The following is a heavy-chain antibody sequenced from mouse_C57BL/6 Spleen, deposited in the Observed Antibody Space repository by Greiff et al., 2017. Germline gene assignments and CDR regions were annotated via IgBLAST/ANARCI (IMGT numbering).Heavy chain of an antibody. CDR1: GYSFTDYN. D-gene: IGHD2-1*01. CDR2: INPNYGTT. Sequence: VHVKQSGPELVKPGASVKISCKASGYSFTDYNMNWVKQSNGKSLEWIGVINPNYGTTSYNQKFKGKATLTVDQSSSTAYMQLNSLTSEDSAVYYCATEIYYGNYEAYWGQGTLVTVSA. CDR3: ATEIYYGNYEAY. V-gene: IGHV1-39*01. J-gene: IGHJ3*01.